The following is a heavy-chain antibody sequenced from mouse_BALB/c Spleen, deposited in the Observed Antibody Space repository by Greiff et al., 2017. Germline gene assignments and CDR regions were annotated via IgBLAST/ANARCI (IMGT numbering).Heavy chain of an antibody. Sequence: EVHLVESGGGLVKPGGSLKLSCAASGFTFSDYYMYWVRQTPEKRLEWVATISDGGSYTYYPDSVKGRFTISRDNAKNNLYLQMSSLKSEDTAMYYCAREGDRSAWFAYWGQGTLVTVSA. CDR2: ISDGGSYT. D-gene: IGHD2-14*01. CDR3: AREGDRSAWFAY. CDR1: GFTFSDYY. J-gene: IGHJ3*01. V-gene: IGHV5-4*02.